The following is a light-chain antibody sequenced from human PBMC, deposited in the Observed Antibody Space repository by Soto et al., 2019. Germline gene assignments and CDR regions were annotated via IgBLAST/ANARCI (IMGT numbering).Light chain of an antibody. Sequence: EIALTQSPGTLSLSQGERATLSCRASQSVHSSYVAWYQQKPGQAPMLLIYGASISATGIPDRFSGTGSGTDFTLINSSLETDDVAVDYCHEYDNSPLTFGTGTTVYMK. CDR1: QSVHSSY. CDR2: GAS. J-gene: IGKJ3*01. CDR3: HEYDNSPLT. V-gene: IGKV3-20*01.